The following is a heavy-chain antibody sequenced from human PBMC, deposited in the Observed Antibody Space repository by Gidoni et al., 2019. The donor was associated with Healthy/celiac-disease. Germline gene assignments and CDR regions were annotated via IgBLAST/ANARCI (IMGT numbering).Heavy chain of an antibody. CDR2: IFSNDEK. D-gene: IGHD3-22*01. J-gene: IGHJ4*02. V-gene: IGHV2-26*01. CDR1: GFSLSNARLG. Sequence: QVTLKESGPVLVKPTETLPLTCTVSGFSLSNARLGVSWIRQPPGKALEWLAHIFSNDEKSYSTSLKSRLTISKYTSKSQVFLTMTNMDPVDTATYYCARAPYYYDSSGYYRYFDYWCQGTLVTVSS. CDR3: ARAPYYYDSSGYYRYFDY.